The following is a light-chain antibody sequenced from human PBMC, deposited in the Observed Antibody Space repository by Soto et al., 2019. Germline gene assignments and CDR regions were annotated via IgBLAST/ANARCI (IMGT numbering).Light chain of an antibody. Sequence: NFMLTQPHSVSESPGKTVTISCTRSSGSIASNYVQWYQQRPGSAPTTVIYEDNQRPSGVPDRFSGSIDSSSNSASLTISGLKTEDEADYYCQSYDSSTRRVFSGGTKLTVL. J-gene: IGLJ2*01. V-gene: IGLV6-57*04. CDR3: QSYDSSTRRV. CDR1: SGSIASNY. CDR2: EDN.